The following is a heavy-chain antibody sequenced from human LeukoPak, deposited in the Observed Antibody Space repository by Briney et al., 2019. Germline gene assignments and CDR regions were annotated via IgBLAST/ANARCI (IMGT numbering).Heavy chain of an antibody. D-gene: IGHD5-18*01. CDR3: AKNLISGYGLTGDY. J-gene: IGHJ4*02. CDR1: GFTVSSNY. Sequence: GGSLRLSCAASGFTVSSNYMSWVRQAPGKGLEWVAVISYDGSNKYYADSVKGRFTISRDNSKNTLYLQMNSLRAEDTAVYYCAKNLISGYGLTGDYWGQGTLVTVSS. CDR2: ISYDGSNK. V-gene: IGHV3-30*18.